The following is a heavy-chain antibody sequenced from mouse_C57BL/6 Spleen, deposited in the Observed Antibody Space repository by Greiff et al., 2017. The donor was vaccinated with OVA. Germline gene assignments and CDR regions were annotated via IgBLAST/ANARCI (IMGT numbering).Heavy chain of an antibody. CDR1: GYTFTSYW. CDR3: ARGDGYFDY. V-gene: IGHV1-55*01. Sequence: VQLQQSGAELVKPGASVTMSCKASGYTFTSYWITWVKQRPGQGLEWIGDIYPGSGSTNYNEKFKSKATLTVDTSSSTAYMQLSSLTSEDSAVYYCARGDGYFDYWGQGTTLTVSS. CDR2: IYPGSGST. J-gene: IGHJ2*01. D-gene: IGHD2-3*01.